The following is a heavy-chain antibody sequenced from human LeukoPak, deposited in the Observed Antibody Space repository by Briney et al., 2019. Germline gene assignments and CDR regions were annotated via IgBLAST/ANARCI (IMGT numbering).Heavy chain of an antibody. CDR3: TRGGSGYSYGPSHY. J-gene: IGHJ4*02. D-gene: IGHD5-18*01. CDR2: IKQLESEK. Sequence: TGGSLRLSCVASGFIFNNYWMNWVRQAPGKGLEWVANIKQLESEKYYVDSVKGRFTISRDNAKNSLYLQMNSLRAEDTAVYYCTRGGSGYSYGPSHYWGQGTLVTVSS. V-gene: IGHV3-7*03. CDR1: GFIFNNYW.